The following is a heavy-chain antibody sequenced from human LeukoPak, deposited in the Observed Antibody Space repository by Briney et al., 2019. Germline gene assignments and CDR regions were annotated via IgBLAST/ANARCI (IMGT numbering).Heavy chain of an antibody. Sequence: SEILSLTCTVSGGSTSVYYWSWIRQSAGKGLEWIGRISSSGNTNYNPSLKSRVTMSVGPSKNQISLKVTSVTAADTAVYYCASDRPHSASYYHYWGQGTLVTVSS. CDR3: ASDRPHSASYYHY. D-gene: IGHD1-26*01. V-gene: IGHV4-4*07. CDR2: ISSSGNT. CDR1: GGSTSVYY. J-gene: IGHJ4*02.